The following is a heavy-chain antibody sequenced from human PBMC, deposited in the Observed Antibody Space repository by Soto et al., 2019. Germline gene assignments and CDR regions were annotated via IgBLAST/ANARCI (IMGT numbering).Heavy chain of an antibody. Sequence: SETLSLTWAVSGDSLSSRGSSWAWIRQPPGKGLEWIGYIYHSGSTFYNPSLRSRVTISVDGSKNQFSLKVNSVTAADTAMYYCARAGAKRISGWPNWFDPWGQGTLVTVSS. D-gene: IGHD3-10*01. V-gene: IGHV4-30-2*01. CDR2: IYHSGST. CDR1: GDSLSSRGSS. J-gene: IGHJ5*02. CDR3: ARAGAKRISGWPNWFDP.